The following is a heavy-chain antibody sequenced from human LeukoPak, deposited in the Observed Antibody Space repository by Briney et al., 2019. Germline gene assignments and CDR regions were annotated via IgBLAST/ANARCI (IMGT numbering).Heavy chain of an antibody. CDR2: INSDGSST. CDR1: GFTFSSYW. J-gene: IGHJ5*02. Sequence: QPGGSLRLSCAASGFTFSSYWMHRVRQAPGKGLVWVSRINSDGSSTYYADSVKGRFSISRDNAKNTLYLQMNSLRAEDTAVYYCARGYGDWFDPWGQGTLVTVSS. CDR3: ARGYGDWFDP. D-gene: IGHD3-10*01. V-gene: IGHV3-74*01.